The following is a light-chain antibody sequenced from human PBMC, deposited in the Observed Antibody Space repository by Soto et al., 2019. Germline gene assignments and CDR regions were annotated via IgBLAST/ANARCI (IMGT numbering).Light chain of an antibody. CDR1: QSVSSSY. J-gene: IGKJ5*01. CDR2: GAS. V-gene: IGKV3-20*01. CDR3: QQYGTSEII. Sequence: ESALTQSPGTLSLSPGERATLSCSSSQSVSSSYLAWYQQKPGQAPRLLIYGASSRATGIPDRFSGSGSGTDFTLTISRLEPEDFAVFFCQQYGTSEIIFGQGTRLEIK.